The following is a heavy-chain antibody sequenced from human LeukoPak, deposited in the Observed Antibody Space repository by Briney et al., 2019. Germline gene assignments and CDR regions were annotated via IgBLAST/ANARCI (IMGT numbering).Heavy chain of an antibody. CDR1: GFTFSSYG. Sequence: GGSLRLSCAASGFTFSSYGMHWVRQAPGKGLEWVSAISGSGGSTYYADSVKGRFTISRDNSKNTLYLQMNSLRAEDTAVYYCAKAGYSSSWYYYYMDVWGKGTTVTISS. J-gene: IGHJ6*03. D-gene: IGHD6-13*01. CDR3: AKAGYSSSWYYYYMDV. V-gene: IGHV3-23*01. CDR2: ISGSGGST.